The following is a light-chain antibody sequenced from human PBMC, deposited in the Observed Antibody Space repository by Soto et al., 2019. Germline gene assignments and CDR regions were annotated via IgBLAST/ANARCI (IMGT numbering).Light chain of an antibody. CDR3: QQTYITPPTT. CDR2: GAF. V-gene: IGKV1-39*01. J-gene: IGKJ2*01. CDR1: QSVNSY. Sequence: DVQMTQSPSSLSASVGDRVTITCRASQSVNSYLNWYQQKPGKAPKLLIYGAFTLQSGVPSRFSGSGSGTDFPLTISSLQLEDFATYYCQQTYITPPTTFGQGTQLEI.